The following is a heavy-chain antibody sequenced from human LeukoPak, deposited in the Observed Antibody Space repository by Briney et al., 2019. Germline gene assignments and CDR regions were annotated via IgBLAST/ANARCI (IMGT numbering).Heavy chain of an antibody. V-gene: IGHV1-2*02. CDR1: GYTFTGYY. CDR2: INPNSGGT. D-gene: IGHD4-17*01. Sequence: ASVKVSCKASGYTFTGYYMHWVRQAPGQGLEWMGWINPNSGGTNYAQKFQGRVTMTRDTSISTAYMELSRLRSDDTAVYYCARDSPDMTTGLPIDWFDPWGQGTLVTVSS. CDR3: ARDSPDMTTGLPIDWFDP. J-gene: IGHJ5*02.